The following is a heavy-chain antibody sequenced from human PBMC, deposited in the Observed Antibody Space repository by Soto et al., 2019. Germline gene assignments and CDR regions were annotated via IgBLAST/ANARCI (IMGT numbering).Heavy chain of an antibody. CDR1: GFTFSNYA. V-gene: IGHV3-23*01. J-gene: IGHJ6*02. D-gene: IGHD1-26*01. CDR3: AKVSLGATTITDYYYYGLDV. CDR2: ISGSGGGT. Sequence: GGSLRLSCAAPGFTFSNYAMTWVRQTPGKGLEWVSGISGSGGGTYYADSVKGRFTISRDSSKSTLYLQMNGLRAGDTAVYYCAKVSLGATTITDYYYYGLDVWGQGTTVTVSS.